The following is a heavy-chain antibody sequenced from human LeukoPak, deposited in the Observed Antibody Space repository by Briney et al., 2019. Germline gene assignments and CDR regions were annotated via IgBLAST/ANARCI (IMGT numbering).Heavy chain of an antibody. V-gene: IGHV3-23*01. J-gene: IGHJ3*02. Sequence: GGSLSLSCAASGFTFSSYAMSWVRQAPGKGLEWVSAISGSGGSTYYADFVKGRLIISSKTSKNMLHLQMNMLTADDTAVYYWAKDLWELLGAFDIWDQGTMDTVSS. CDR2: ISGSGGST. D-gene: IGHD1-26*01. CDR1: GFTFSSYA. CDR3: AKDLWELLGAFDI.